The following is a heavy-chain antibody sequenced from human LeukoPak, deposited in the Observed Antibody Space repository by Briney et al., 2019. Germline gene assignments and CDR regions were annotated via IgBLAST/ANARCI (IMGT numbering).Heavy chain of an antibody. J-gene: IGHJ4*02. CDR2: IRSDGSNK. D-gene: IGHD1-26*01. V-gene: IGHV3-30*02. CDR3: AKVVGATTFDY. Sequence: GGSLRLSCAASGFTFSSFDMNWVRQAPGKGLEWVAFIRSDGSNKYYGDSVKGRFTISRDNSKNTLYLQMNSLRAEDTALYYCAKVVGATTFDYWGQGTLVTVSS. CDR1: GFTFSSFD.